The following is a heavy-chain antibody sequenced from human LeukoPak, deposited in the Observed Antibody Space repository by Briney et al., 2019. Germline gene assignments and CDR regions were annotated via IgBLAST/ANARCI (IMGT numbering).Heavy chain of an antibody. Sequence: ASVTVSCKASGYTFTGYYMHWVRQAPGQGLEWMGWINPNSGGTNYAQKFQGRVTMTRDTSISTAYMELSRLRSDDTAVYYCARDQKLRVRSSSSGYYYYGMDVWGQGTTVTVSS. CDR3: ARDQKLRVRSSSSGYYYYGMDV. J-gene: IGHJ6*02. CDR1: GYTFTGYY. D-gene: IGHD6-6*01. CDR2: INPNSGGT. V-gene: IGHV1-2*02.